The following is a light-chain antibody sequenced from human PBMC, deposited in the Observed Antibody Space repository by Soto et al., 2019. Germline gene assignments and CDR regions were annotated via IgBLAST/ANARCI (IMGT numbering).Light chain of an antibody. CDR3: QQYNTYPLT. V-gene: IGKV1-5*01. J-gene: IGKJ4*01. Sequence: DIQMTQSPSTLSASVGDRVTITCWASQTISNWLAWYQQKPGKAPKVLIFDASTLDGGVPSRFSGRRSGTDFTLTISSLQPSDFATYYCQQYNTYPLTFGGGTKVEI. CDR2: DAS. CDR1: QTISNW.